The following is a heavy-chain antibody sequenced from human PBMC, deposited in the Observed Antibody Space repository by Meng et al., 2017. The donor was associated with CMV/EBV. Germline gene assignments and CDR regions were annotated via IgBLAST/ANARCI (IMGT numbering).Heavy chain of an antibody. D-gene: IGHD2-15*01. CDR1: GFPFSSYW. Sequence: SGFPFSSYWMSWVRQAPGKGLEWVANIKQDGSEKYYVDSVKGRFTISRDNAKNSLYLQMNSLRAEDTAVYYCARDGGYCSGGSCYSDYWGQGTLVTVSS. CDR3: ARDGGYCSGGSCYSDY. J-gene: IGHJ4*02. CDR2: IKQDGSEK. V-gene: IGHV3-7*01.